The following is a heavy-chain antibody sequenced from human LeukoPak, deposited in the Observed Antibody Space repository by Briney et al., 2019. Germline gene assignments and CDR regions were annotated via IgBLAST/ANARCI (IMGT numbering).Heavy chain of an antibody. CDR3: ARLSSKQWLVHPVDY. CDR1: GSIFTSYW. J-gene: IGHJ4*02. V-gene: IGHV5-10-1*01. CDR2: IDRSDAYT. D-gene: IGHD6-19*01. Sequence: GGALQISCRGSGSIFTSYWISWVRQLRGKGLEGMGRIDRSDAYTNYSPSFQGHVTISADKSISTAYLQWSSLKASDTAMYYCARLSSKQWLVHPVDYWGQGTLVTVSS.